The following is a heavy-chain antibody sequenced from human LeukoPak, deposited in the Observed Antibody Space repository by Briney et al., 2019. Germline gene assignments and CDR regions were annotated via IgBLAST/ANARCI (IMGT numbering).Heavy chain of an antibody. CDR2: VNQNGDAT. J-gene: IGHJ3*01. CDR3: AKASIGGSAYDV. V-gene: IGHV3-23*01. Sequence: GGSLRLSCAASGFTFRSYTMGWVRQAPGKGLDWVSDVNQNGDATYYAASVRGRFTISRDNSRSTLYLQMSSLRDDDTALYYCAKASIGGSAYDVWGQGTMVTVSS. CDR1: GFTFRSYT. D-gene: IGHD1-14*01.